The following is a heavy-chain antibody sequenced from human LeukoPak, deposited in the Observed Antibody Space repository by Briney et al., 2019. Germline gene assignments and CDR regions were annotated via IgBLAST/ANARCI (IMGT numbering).Heavy chain of an antibody. CDR2: IYRSGST. CDR1: GGSISSYN. CDR3: ARGDSSGWPYFDY. V-gene: IGHV4-59*01. D-gene: IGHD6-19*01. J-gene: IGHJ4*02. Sequence: SETLSLTCTVSGGSISSYNWSRIRQPPGKGLEWIGYIYRSGSTNYNPSLRSRVTISLDTSKNQFSLKLSSVTAADTAVYYCARGDSSGWPYFDYWGQGALVTVSS.